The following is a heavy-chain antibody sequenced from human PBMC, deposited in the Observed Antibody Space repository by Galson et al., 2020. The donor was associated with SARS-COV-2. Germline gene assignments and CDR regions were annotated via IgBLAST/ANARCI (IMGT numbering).Heavy chain of an antibody. V-gene: IGHV3-23*01. CDR1: GFTFSSYA. D-gene: IGHD6-13*01. J-gene: IGHJ4*02. CDR3: AKVGGDTYSSSWPFDY. CDR2: IRGRGGST. Sequence: GGSLRLSCAASGFTFSSYAMSWVRQAPGKGLEWVSAIRGRGGSTYYADSVKGRFTISRDNSKNTLYLQMNSLRAEDTAVYYCAKVGGDTYSSSWPFDYWGQGTLVTVSS.